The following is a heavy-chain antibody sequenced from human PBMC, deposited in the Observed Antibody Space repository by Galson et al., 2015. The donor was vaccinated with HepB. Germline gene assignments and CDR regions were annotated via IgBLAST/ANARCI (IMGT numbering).Heavy chain of an antibody. D-gene: IGHD1-26*01. V-gene: IGHV3-53*01. CDR3: VRDQVGATFTYWYFDL. CDR1: GFTVSSNY. Sequence: SLRLSCAASGFTVSSNYMSWVRQAPGKGLEWVSVIYSGGSTYYADSVKGRFTISRDNSKNTLYLQMNSLRAEDTAVYYCVRDQVGATFTYWYFDLWGRGTLVTVSS. CDR2: IYSGGST. J-gene: IGHJ2*01.